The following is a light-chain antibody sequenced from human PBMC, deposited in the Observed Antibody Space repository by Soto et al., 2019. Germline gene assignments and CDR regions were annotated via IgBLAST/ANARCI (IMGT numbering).Light chain of an antibody. CDR2: DVT. J-gene: IGLJ3*02. CDR1: SSDVGAFDY. V-gene: IGLV2-8*01. Sequence: QSALTQPPSASGSRGQSVAISCTGTSSDVGAFDYVSWYQHHPGKVPKLLIYDVTKRPSGVPDRFSGSKSGNTASLTVSGLQAEDEADYYCSSYAGSNNGVFGGGTKVTVL. CDR3: SSYAGSNNGV.